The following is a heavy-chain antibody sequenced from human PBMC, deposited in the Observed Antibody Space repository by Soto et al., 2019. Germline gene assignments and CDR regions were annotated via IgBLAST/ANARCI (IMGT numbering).Heavy chain of an antibody. Sequence: ESGGGVVQPGRSLRLSCAASGFTFSSYGMHWVRQAPGKGLEWVAVIWYDGRNTYYADSVKGRFTISRDNSKNTLYLQMNSLRAEDTAVYYCARTAYYYDSSGYYFDCWGQGTLLTVSS. J-gene: IGHJ4*02. D-gene: IGHD3-22*01. CDR2: IWYDGRNT. CDR1: GFTFSSYG. CDR3: ARTAYYYDSSGYYFDC. V-gene: IGHV3-33*01.